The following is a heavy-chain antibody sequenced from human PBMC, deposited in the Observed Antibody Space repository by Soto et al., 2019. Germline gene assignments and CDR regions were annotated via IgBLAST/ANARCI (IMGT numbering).Heavy chain of an antibody. J-gene: IGHJ5*01. D-gene: IGHD3-22*01. V-gene: IGHV3-21*01. CDR2: ISAYSGYI. CDR1: GFTFSIYT. CDR3: ARAYSSGHNSWFGS. Sequence: EVQLVESGGGLVKPGGSLRVSCAASGFTFSIYTMNWVRQAPGKGLEWVSSISAYSGYIYYADSIKGRFTISRDSAKNSLYLQMNSLRVEDTAVYYCARAYSSGHNSWFGSWGQGTLVTVSS.